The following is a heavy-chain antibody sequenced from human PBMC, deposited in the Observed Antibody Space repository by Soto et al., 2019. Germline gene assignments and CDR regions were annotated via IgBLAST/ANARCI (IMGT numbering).Heavy chain of an antibody. V-gene: IGHV4-30-2*01. CDR1: GGSISSGGYS. Sequence: PSETLSLTCAVSGGSISSGGYSWSWIRQPPGKGLEWIGYIYHSGSTYYNPSLKSRVTISVDRSKNQFSLKLSSVTAADTAVYYCARVGWTSLTFFDYWGQGTLVTAPQ. J-gene: IGHJ4*02. CDR2: IYHSGST. D-gene: IGHD4-17*01. CDR3: ARVGWTSLTFFDY.